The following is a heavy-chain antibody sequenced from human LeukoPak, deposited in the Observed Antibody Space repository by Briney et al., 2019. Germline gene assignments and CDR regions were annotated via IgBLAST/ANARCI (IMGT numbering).Heavy chain of an antibody. Sequence: PGGSLRLSCAASGFTFSNYGIHWVRQAPGKGLEWVAVISYDGSKKYYADSVKGRFTISRDNSKNTLYLQMNSLRSDDTAVYYCARAYSYGSDYYYGMDVWGQGTTVTVSS. CDR2: ISYDGSKK. V-gene: IGHV3-30*03. CDR1: GFTFSNYG. CDR3: ARAYSYGSDYYYGMDV. D-gene: IGHD5-18*01. J-gene: IGHJ6*02.